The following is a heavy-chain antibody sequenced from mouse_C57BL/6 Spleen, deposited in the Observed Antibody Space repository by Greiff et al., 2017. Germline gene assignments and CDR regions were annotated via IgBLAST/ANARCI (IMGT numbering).Heavy chain of an antibody. V-gene: IGHV1-81*01. D-gene: IGHD2-4*01. CDR3: ARAPLYDYDDEGFDY. CDR1: GYTFTSYG. Sequence: VQLVESGAELARPGASVKLSCKASGYTFTSYGISWVKQRTGQGLEWIGEIYPRSGNTYYNEKFKGKATLTADKSSSTAYMELRSLTSEDSAVYFCARAPLYDYDDEGFDYWGQGTTLTVSS. CDR2: IYPRSGNT. J-gene: IGHJ2*01.